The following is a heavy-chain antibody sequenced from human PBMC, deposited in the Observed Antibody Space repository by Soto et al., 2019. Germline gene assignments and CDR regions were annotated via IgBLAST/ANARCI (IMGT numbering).Heavy chain of an antibody. CDR1: GFTFKNYA. V-gene: IGHV3-23*01. J-gene: IGHJ4*02. CDR3: AKGGGSCCFDC. D-gene: IGHD2-15*01. CDR2: ISGSGDST. Sequence: PGGSLRLSCAASGFTFKNYAMSWVRQAPGKGLEWVSAISGSGDSTFYGDSVKGRFTVSRDNSKNTLYLQMDSLGVDDTAEYYCAKGGGSCCFDCWGQGTLVTVSS.